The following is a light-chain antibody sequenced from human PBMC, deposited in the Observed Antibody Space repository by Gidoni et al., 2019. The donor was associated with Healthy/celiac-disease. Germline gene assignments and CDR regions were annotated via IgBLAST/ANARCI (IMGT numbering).Light chain of an antibody. CDR1: NIGIKN. Sequence: SYELTQPLSVSVALGQTARITCGGNNIGIKNVHWYQQKPGKATVLVIYRDSNRPSGIPERFSGSNSGNTATLTISRAQAGDEADYYCQVWDSSTVVFGGWTKLTVL. CDR3: QVWDSSTVV. V-gene: IGLV3-9*01. J-gene: IGLJ2*01. CDR2: RDS.